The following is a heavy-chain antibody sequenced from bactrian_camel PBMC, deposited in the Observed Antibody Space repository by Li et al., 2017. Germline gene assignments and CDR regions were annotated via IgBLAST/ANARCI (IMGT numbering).Heavy chain of an antibody. Sequence: VQLVESGGGSVQDGGSLKLSCAASGYRLPSSCMAWFRVVPGKQREGVARIYKEGNTTYQSSVEGRFTISRDNAKSILYLQTNSLEPDDTAMYYCAADGLRTRCYNDLYSNWGQGTQVTVS. CDR2: IYKEGNT. CDR3: AADGLRTRCYNDLYSN. D-gene: IGHD1*01. J-gene: IGHJ4*01. V-gene: IGHV3S9*01. CDR1: GYRLPSSC.